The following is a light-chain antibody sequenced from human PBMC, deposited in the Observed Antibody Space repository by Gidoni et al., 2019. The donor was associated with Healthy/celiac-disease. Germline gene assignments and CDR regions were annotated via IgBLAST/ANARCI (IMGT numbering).Light chain of an antibody. J-gene: IGKJ5*01. CDR2: KAS. CDR1: HTISNW. Sequence: DILMTQPPSTLSASVGDRVTITCRASHTISNWVAWYQQQPGNAPKVLIYKASSVASGVPSRISGSGSGTEFTITISSLQADYFATYYCQQYNSYSFTFGQGTRLEIK. V-gene: IGKV1-5*03. CDR3: QQYNSYSFT.